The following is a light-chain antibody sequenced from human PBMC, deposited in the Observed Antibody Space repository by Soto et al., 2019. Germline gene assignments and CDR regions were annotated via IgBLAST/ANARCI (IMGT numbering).Light chain of an antibody. CDR2: GNS. CDR3: QSYDSSLSGYV. V-gene: IGLV1-40*01. CDR1: SSKNGAGYD. J-gene: IGLJ1*01. Sequence: QSALTQPPSVSGAPGQRVTISCTGSSSKNGAGYDVHWYQQLPGTAPKLLIYGNSNRPSGVPDRFSGSKSGTSASLAITGLQAEDEADYYCQSYDSSLSGYVFGTGTKVT.